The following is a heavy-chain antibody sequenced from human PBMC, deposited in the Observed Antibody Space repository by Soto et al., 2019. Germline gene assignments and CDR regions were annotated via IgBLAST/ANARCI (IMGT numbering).Heavy chain of an antibody. V-gene: IGHV4-30-2*01. CDR3: ARGGGFDSFDC. CDR2: INHLETT. Sequence: SETLSLTCTVSGASITYGAYSWSWIRQTPGKGLEWIGYINHLETTFYNPSFESRLTLSIDRTKNQFSLNLKSMSAADRAVYFCARGGGFDSFDCWGQGILVTVSS. CDR1: GASITYGAYS. J-gene: IGHJ4*02. D-gene: IGHD3-10*01.